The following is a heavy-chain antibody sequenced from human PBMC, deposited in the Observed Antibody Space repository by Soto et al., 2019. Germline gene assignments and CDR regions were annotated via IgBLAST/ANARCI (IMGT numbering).Heavy chain of an antibody. D-gene: IGHD3-22*01. J-gene: IGHJ4*02. V-gene: IGHV4-59*01. Sequence: NPSETLSLTCTVSGGSINNYYWSWIRQPPGKRVEWIGYIFYSGSPTYNPSLKSRVTMSVDTSKNQFSLNLRSVTAADTAVYYCARGTYYGRDWGQGTMVTVYS. CDR1: GGSINNYY. CDR2: IFYSGSP. CDR3: ARGTYYGRD.